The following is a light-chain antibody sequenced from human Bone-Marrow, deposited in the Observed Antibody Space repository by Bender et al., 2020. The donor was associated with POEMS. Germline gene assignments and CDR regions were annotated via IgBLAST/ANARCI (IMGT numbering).Light chain of an antibody. CDR3: QVPDSSYTHWV. J-gene: IGLJ3*02. V-gene: IGLV3-25*03. CDR2: KDS. Sequence: SFELTQPPSVSVSPEQTARITCSGDALTKQYAYWYQQKPGQGPVLVIYKDSERPSGIPERFTGSSSGTTVTLTISGVQAEDEADYYCQVPDSSYTHWVFGGGTKLTVL. CDR1: ALTKQY.